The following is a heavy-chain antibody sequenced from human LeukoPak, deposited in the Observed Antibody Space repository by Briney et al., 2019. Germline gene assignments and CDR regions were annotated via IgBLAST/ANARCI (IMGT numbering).Heavy chain of an antibody. CDR1: GGSISSSSYY. J-gene: IGHJ5*02. CDR2: IYYSGST. Sequence: SETLSLTCTVSGGSISSSSYYWGWIRQPPGKGLEWIGSIYYSGSTYYNPSLKSRVTISVDTSKNQFSLKLSSVTAADTAVYYCARESFLAGTGVGDTETGVVWFDPWGQGTLVTVSS. D-gene: IGHD3-3*02. V-gene: IGHV4-39*07. CDR3: ARESFLAGTGVGDTETGVVWFDP.